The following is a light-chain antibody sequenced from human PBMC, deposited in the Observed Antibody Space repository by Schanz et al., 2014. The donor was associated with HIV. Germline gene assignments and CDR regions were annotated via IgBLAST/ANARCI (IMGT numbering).Light chain of an antibody. J-gene: IGLJ2*01. V-gene: IGLV8-61*01. CDR1: SGSVSTSHY. Sequence: QTVVTQEPSLSVSPGGTVRITCGLSSGSVSTSHYTSWYQQTPGQAPRTLIYTTNSRSSGVPDRFSGSILGNKAVLTITGAQADDESDYYCVLYMGSGYVLFGGGTKLTVL. CDR3: VLYMGSGYVL. CDR2: TTN.